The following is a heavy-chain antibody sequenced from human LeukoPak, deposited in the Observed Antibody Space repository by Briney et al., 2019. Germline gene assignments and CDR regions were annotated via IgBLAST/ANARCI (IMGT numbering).Heavy chain of an antibody. J-gene: IGHJ3*01. CDR2: IYPGDSDT. V-gene: IGHV5-51*01. CDR3: ATIYCSGGSCYSGGAFDF. Sequence: GESLKISCKGSGYSFTNFWIGWVRQMPGKGLEWMGIIYPGDSDTRYSPSFQGQVTISADKSISTAYLKWSSLKASDTAMYYCATIYCSGGSCYSGGAFDFWGQGTMVTVSS. CDR1: GYSFTNFW. D-gene: IGHD2-15*01.